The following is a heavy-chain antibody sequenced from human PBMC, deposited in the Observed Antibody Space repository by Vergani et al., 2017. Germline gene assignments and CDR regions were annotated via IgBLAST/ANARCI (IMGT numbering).Heavy chain of an antibody. CDR3: AGDYLSDPHCLFDY. CDR1: GYTFTDYA. J-gene: IGHJ4*02. V-gene: IGHV7-4-1*02. D-gene: IGHD3-10*01. Sequence: QVQLVQSGSELKKPGASVKVSCEASGYTFTDYAMTWVRQAPGQGLEWMGWINTNTGNPTYAQGFTGRFVFSLDTSVSTAYLQINSLKAEDTAVYYCAGDYLSDPHCLFDYWGQGTLFTVSS. CDR2: INTNTGNP.